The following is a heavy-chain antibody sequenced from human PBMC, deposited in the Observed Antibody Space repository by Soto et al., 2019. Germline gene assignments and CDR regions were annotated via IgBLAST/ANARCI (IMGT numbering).Heavy chain of an antibody. CDR1: GGSISSGYYY. CDR3: ARGYGDQNWLDP. CDR2: IYYSGST. V-gene: IGHV4-30-4*01. Sequence: QVQLQESGPGLVKPSQTLSLTCTVSGGSISSGYYYWSWIRQPPGKGLEWIGYIYYSGSTYYKPSLESRVTISVDTSKNQFSLKLSSVTAADTAVYYCARGYGDQNWLDPLGQGTLVTVSS. D-gene: IGHD4-17*01. J-gene: IGHJ5*02.